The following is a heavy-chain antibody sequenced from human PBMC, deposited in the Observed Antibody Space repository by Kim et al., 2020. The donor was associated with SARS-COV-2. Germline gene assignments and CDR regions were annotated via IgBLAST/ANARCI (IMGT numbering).Heavy chain of an antibody. V-gene: IGHV4-34*01. CDR1: GGSFSGYY. CDR3: ARDRGSGYGMDV. J-gene: IGHJ6*02. Sequence: SETLSLTCAVYGGSFSGYYWSWIRQPPGKGLEWIGEINHSGSTNYNPSLKSRVTISVDTSKNQFSLKLSSVTAADTAVYYCARDRGSGYGMDVWGQGTTV. D-gene: IGHD3-10*01. CDR2: INHSGST.